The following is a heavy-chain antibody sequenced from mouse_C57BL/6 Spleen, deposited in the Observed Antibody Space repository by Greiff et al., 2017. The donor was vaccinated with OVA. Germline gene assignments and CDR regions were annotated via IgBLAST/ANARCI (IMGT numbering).Heavy chain of an antibody. D-gene: IGHD2-4*01. Sequence: EVKLQESGPELVKPGASVKIPCKASGYTFTDYNMDWVKQSHGKSLEWIGDINPNNGGTIYNQKFKGKATLTVDKSSSTAYMELRILTSEDTADYYGARGTACDYDVFDYWGQGTTLTVSS. CDR3: ARGTACDYDVFDY. J-gene: IGHJ2*01. CDR1: GYTFTDYN. CDR2: INPNNGGT. V-gene: IGHV1-18*01.